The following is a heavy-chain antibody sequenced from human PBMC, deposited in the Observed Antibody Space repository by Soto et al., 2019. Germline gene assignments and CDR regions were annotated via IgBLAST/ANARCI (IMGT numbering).Heavy chain of an antibody. J-gene: IGHJ6*02. CDR2: ISYDGSNK. V-gene: IGHV3-30-3*01. D-gene: IGHD6-19*01. CDR1: GFTFSSYA. CDR3: ARRVPAYSSGWYNGMDV. Sequence: GGSLRLSCAASGFTFSSYAMHWVRQAPGKGLEWVAVISYDGSNKYYADSVKGRFTISRDNSKNTLYLQMNRLRAEDTAVYYCARRVPAYSSGWYNGMDVWGQGTTVTVSS.